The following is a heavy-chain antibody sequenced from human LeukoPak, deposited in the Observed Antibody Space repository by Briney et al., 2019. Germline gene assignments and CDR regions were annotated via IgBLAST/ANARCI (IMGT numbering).Heavy chain of an antibody. CDR1: GFTFSNAW. Sequence: PGGSLRLSCAAFGFTFSNAWMTCVGQSPGKGRKWVGRIKSKTDGGTTDYASPVKGRFTISRDDSTHTLYLQMNSLKTDDTAVYYCPAELPRPVTFDYWGQGTLVTVSS. CDR3: PAELPRPVTFDY. V-gene: IGHV3-15*01. D-gene: IGHD2-15*01. CDR2: IKSKTDGGTT. J-gene: IGHJ4*02.